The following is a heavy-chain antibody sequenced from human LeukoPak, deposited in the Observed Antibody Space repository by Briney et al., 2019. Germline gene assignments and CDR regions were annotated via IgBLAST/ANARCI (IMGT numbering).Heavy chain of an antibody. CDR3: ARGADFDWLSLFGY. D-gene: IGHD3-9*01. J-gene: IGHJ4*02. Sequence: SVKVSCKASGGTFSSYAISWVRQAPGQGLEWMGRIIPILGIANYAQKFQGRVTITADKSTSTAYMELSSLRSEDTAVYYCARGADFDWLSLFGYWGQGTLVTVSS. CDR2: IIPILGIA. V-gene: IGHV1-69*04. CDR1: GGTFSSYA.